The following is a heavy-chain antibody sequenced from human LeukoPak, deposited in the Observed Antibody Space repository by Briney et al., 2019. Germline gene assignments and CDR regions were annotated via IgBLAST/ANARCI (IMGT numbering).Heavy chain of an antibody. CDR1: GFTFSSYS. Sequence: PGGSLRLSCAASGFTFSSYSMNWVRQAPGKGLEWVSSISSSSSYIYYADSVKGRFTISRDNAKNSLYLQMNSLRAEDTAVYYCARVPSGSTHYFDYWGQGTLVTVSS. D-gene: IGHD1-26*01. CDR3: ARVPSGSTHYFDY. J-gene: IGHJ4*02. V-gene: IGHV3-21*01. CDR2: ISSSSSYI.